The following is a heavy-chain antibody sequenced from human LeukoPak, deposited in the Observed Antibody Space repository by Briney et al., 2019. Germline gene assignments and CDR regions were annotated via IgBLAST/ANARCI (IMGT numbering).Heavy chain of an antibody. CDR3: ARDSTGGYPDY. J-gene: IGHJ4*02. Sequence: ASVKVSCKASGYTFTDCYIHWVRQAPGQGLEYMGWISPNSGGTNYAQMFQGRVTMTSDTSINTAFMELRSLRSDDTAVFYCARDSTGGYPDYWGQGTLVTVSA. D-gene: IGHD7-27*01. V-gene: IGHV1-2*02. CDR2: ISPNSGGT. CDR1: GYTFTDCY.